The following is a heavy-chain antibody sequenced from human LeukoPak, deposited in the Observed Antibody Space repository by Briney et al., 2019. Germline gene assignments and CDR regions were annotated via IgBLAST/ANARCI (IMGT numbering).Heavy chain of an antibody. CDR2: IWYDASNK. D-gene: IGHD3-22*01. J-gene: IGHJ3*02. CDR3: ARDRLTYYYDSSGGQAFDI. V-gene: IGHV3-33*01. Sequence: PGRSLRLSCAASGFTFSSYGMHWVRQAPGKGLEWAAVIWYDASNKYYADSVKGRFTISRDNSKNTLYLQMNGLRAEDTAVYYCARDRLTYYYDSSGGQAFDIWGQGTMVTVSS. CDR1: GFTFSSYG.